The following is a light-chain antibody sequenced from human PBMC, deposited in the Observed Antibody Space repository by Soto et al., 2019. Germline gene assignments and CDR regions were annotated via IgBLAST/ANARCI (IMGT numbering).Light chain of an antibody. Sequence: QSVLTQPPSASGTPGQRITISCSGSSSDIGAGYRVRWYQQVPGTAPKLLIYDNTNRPSGVPARFSGSKSGTSASLAISGLQAEDEADYYCQSFDKYLSAVVFGGGTKVTVL. V-gene: IGLV1-40*01. J-gene: IGLJ2*01. CDR1: SSDIGAGYR. CDR3: QSFDKYLSAVV. CDR2: DNT.